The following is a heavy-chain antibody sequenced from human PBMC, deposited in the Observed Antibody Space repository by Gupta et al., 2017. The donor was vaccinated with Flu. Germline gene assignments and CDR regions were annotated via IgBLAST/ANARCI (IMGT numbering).Heavy chain of an antibody. CDR1: GVTFSSYA. CDR2: ISGSGGTT. D-gene: IGHD6-13*01. Sequence: EVQLLESGGGLVQPGGSLRLSCAASGVTFSSYAVSWFRPAPGKGLEWVSTISGSGGTTYYADSVKCRFTISRDNSKSTLYLQMNSLRAEDTAVYYCAKDLCSSWYCYWGQGTLVTVSS. J-gene: IGHJ4*02. V-gene: IGHV3-23*01. CDR3: AKDLCSSWYCY.